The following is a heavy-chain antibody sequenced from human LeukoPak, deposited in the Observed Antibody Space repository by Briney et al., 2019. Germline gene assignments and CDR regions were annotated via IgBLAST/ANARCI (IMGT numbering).Heavy chain of an antibody. CDR1: GGSISSSSYY. CDR3: ARFFHFYDSRFDP. Sequence: SETLSLTCTVSGGSISSSSYYWGWIRQPPGKGLEWIGSIYYSGSTYYNPSLKSRVTISVDTSKNQFSLKLNSVTAADTAVFYCARFFHFYDSRFDPWGQGTLVTVSS. CDR2: IYYSGST. V-gene: IGHV4-39*07. D-gene: IGHD3-22*01. J-gene: IGHJ5*02.